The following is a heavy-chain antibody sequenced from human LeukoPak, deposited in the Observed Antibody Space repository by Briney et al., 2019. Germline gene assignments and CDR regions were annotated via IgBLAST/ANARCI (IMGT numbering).Heavy chain of an antibody. J-gene: IGHJ2*01. Sequence: SQTLSLTCTVSGGSISSDDYYWSWIRQPPGKGLEWIGYIYYSGITYYNPSLKSRVTISVDTSKNQFSLKLSSVTAADTAVYYCARSGNGNIDWYFDLWGRGTLVTVSS. CDR1: GGSISSDDYY. V-gene: IGHV4-30-4*01. CDR3: ARSGNGNIDWYFDL. CDR2: IYYSGIT. D-gene: IGHD4-23*01.